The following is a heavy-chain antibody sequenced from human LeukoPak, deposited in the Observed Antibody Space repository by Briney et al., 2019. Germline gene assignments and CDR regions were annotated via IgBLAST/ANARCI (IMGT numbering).Heavy chain of an antibody. CDR2: VIWNGVSK. D-gene: IGHD5-12*01. Sequence: GGSLRLSCAASGFKFEDFGMSWVRQGPGKGLEWISGVIWNGVSKGYADSVKGRFIISRDRAKNVVYLEMYSLAAEDTAFYYCARAYGGNEHHDYWGQGSLVTVSS. J-gene: IGHJ4*02. V-gene: IGHV3-20*04. CDR3: ARAYGGNEHHDY. CDR1: GFKFEDFG.